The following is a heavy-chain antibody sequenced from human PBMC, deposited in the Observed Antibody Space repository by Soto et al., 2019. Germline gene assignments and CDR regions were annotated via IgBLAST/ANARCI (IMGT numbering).Heavy chain of an antibody. Sequence: SVKVSCKASRVAFSKFIVAWVRQAPGLGLEWVGGIIPIFGTANYAQKFQGRVTITADESTSTSYMEVNNLRSEDTAVYYCAKVRYSSPMGYYYGMDVWGQGTTVTVSS. CDR1: RVAFSKFI. V-gene: IGHV1-69*13. J-gene: IGHJ6*02. D-gene: IGHD6-19*01. CDR2: IIPIFGTA. CDR3: AKVRYSSPMGYYYGMDV.